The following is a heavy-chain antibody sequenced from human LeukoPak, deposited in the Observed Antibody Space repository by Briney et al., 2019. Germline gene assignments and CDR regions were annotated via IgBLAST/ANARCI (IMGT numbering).Heavy chain of an antibody. D-gene: IGHD3-10*01. V-gene: IGHV4-34*01. J-gene: IGHJ4*02. CDR3: ARLGHGVIDC. CDR1: GGSFSGYY. CDR2: INHSGST. Sequence: PSETLSLTCAVYGGSFSGYYWSWIRQPPGKGLEWIGEINHSGSTNYNPSLKSRVTISVDTSKNQFSLKLSSVTAADTAVYYCARLGHGVIDCWGQGTLVTVSS.